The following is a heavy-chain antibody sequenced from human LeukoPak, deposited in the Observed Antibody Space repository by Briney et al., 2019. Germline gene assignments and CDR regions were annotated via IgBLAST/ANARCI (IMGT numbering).Heavy chain of an antibody. D-gene: IGHD1-1*01. CDR2: FDPEDGET. CDR3: ATTAAGTTTWDAFDI. J-gene: IGHJ3*02. V-gene: IGHV1-24*01. CDR1: GYTLTELS. Sequence: GASVKVSCKVSGYTLTELSMHWVRQAPGKGLEWMGGFDPEDGETIYAQKFQGRVTMTEDTSTDTAYMELSSLRSEDTAVYYCATTAAGTTTWDAFDIWGQGTVVTVSS.